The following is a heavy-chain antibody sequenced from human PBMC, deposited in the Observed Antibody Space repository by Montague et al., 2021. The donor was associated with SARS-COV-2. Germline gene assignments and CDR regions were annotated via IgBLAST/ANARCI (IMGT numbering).Heavy chain of an antibody. J-gene: IGHJ4*02. Sequence: SLRLSCAASGFTFSNYWLHWVRQVPGKGLVWVSRISTDDGSTTTYADSVKCRFTISRDNAKNTLYLQMSSLRAEDTAVYYCARDLSCGWFRYFGYWGQGTLVTVSS. CDR2: ISTDDGSTT. CDR3: ARDLSCGWFRYFGY. D-gene: IGHD6-19*01. V-gene: IGHV3-74*01. CDR1: GFTFSNYW.